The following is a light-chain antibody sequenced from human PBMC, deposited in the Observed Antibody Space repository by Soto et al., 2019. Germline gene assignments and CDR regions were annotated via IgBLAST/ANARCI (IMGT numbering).Light chain of an antibody. V-gene: IGKV1-8*01. CDR2: AAS. J-gene: IGKJ5*01. CDR1: QGISSY. Sequence: AIRMTQSPSSFSASTGDRVTITCRASQGISSYLAWYQQKPGKAPKLLIYAASSLQSGVPSRFSGSGSGTDFTLTISSLQPEDFATYYCQQYNSYGITFGQGTRLEIK. CDR3: QQYNSYGIT.